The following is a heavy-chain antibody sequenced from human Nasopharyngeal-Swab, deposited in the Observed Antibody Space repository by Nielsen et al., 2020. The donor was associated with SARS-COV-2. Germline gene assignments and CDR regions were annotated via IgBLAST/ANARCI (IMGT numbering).Heavy chain of an antibody. D-gene: IGHD6-19*01. J-gene: IGHJ4*02. CDR1: GFILSDYW. Sequence: GSLRLSCAASGFILSDYWVHWVRQAPGKGLVWVSHVKNDGTTTTYADAVKGRFTMSRDDAKNILYLQMNSLRTEDTAVYYCARDGQGAVDLDYWGQGSLVTVSS. V-gene: IGHV3-74*01. CDR3: ARDGQGAVDLDY. CDR2: VKNDGTTT.